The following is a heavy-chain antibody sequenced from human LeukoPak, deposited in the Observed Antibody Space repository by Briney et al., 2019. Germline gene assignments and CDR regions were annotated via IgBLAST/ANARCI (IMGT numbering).Heavy chain of an antibody. CDR2: IGANNGNT. CDR3: AALGDAESGSYYIWFDP. J-gene: IGHJ5*02. V-gene: IGHV1-18*01. CDR1: GYTFTSYG. D-gene: IGHD1-26*01. Sequence: ASVKVSCKASGYTFTSYGTSGVRQAPGQGREWMGWIGANNGNTNYAQKLQRSVTLNTDTSPRTDYISTRTLRSDDTAVYYCAALGDAESGSYYIWFDPWGQGTLVTVSS.